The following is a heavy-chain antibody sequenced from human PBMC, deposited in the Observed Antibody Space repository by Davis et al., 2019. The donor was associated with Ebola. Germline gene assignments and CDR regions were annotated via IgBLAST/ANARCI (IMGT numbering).Heavy chain of an antibody. CDR3: TRGRDCTNGVCYKAHWFDS. Sequence: ASVKVSCKASGYTFTGYYMHWVRQAPGQGLEWMGRINPNSGGTNYAQKFQGRVTMTRDTSISTAYMELSRLRSDDTAVYYCTRGRDCTNGVCYKAHWFDSWGLGTLVTASS. CDR1: GYTFTGYY. J-gene: IGHJ5*01. CDR2: INPNSGGT. D-gene: IGHD2-8*01. V-gene: IGHV1-2*06.